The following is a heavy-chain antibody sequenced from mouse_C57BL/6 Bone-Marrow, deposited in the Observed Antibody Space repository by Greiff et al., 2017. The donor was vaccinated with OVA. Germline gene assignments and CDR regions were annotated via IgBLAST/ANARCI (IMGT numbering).Heavy chain of an antibody. Sequence: QVQLQQPGAELVKPGASVKLSCKASGYTFTSYWMHWVKQRPGQGLEWIGMIHPNSGSTNYNEKFKSKATLTVDKSSSTAYMQLSSLTSEDSAVYYCARRRIYYGNYGYFDYWGQGTTLTVSS. D-gene: IGHD2-1*01. J-gene: IGHJ2*01. CDR2: IHPNSGST. CDR3: ARRRIYYGNYGYFDY. CDR1: GYTFTSYW. V-gene: IGHV1-64*01.